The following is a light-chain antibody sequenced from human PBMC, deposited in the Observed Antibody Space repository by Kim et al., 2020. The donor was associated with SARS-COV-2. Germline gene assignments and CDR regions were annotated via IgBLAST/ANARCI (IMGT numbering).Light chain of an antibody. CDR2: SND. CDR1: MSNFGSNV. CDR3: VAWDDSLKGSV. Sequence: GLPISCSAAMSNFGSNVLSCHRRLPGPAPKLLMYSNDYRPSGVPDRFSGSTSGTSASLAISGLQSEDEADYYCVAWDDSLKGSVFGGGTQLTVL. J-gene: IGLJ2*01. V-gene: IGLV1-44*01.